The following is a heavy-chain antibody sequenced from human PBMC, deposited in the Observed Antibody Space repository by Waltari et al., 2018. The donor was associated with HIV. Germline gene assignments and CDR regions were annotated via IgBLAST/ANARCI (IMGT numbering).Heavy chain of an antibody. D-gene: IGHD4-4*01. V-gene: IGHV3-30*02. Sequence: QVQLVESGGGVVQPGGFLRFRRAGPGLPFTGSALNWVLQAPGKGPEWVAFMRDDGTNKYYADSVKGRFTISRDNSKNSLYLQMNSLRAEDTALYYCAKEGATLTTSAYFYYYGMDVWGQGTTVTVSS. CDR2: MRDDGTNK. CDR1: GLPFTGSA. J-gene: IGHJ6*02. CDR3: AKEGATLTTSAYFYYYGMDV.